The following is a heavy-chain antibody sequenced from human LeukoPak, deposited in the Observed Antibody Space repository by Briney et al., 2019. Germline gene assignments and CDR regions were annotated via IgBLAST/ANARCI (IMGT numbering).Heavy chain of an antibody. Sequence: PSETLSLTCTVSGGSISSYYWSWIRQPAGKGLEWIGRIYTSGSTNYNPSLKSRVTMSVDTSKNQFSLKLSSVTAADTAVYYCARADYNILTGYYSAFDIWGQGTMVTVSS. V-gene: IGHV4-4*07. D-gene: IGHD3-9*01. CDR3: ARADYNILTGYYSAFDI. CDR2: IYTSGST. J-gene: IGHJ3*02. CDR1: GGSISSYY.